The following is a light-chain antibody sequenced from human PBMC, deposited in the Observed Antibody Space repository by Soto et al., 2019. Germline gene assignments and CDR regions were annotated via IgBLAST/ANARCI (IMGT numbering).Light chain of an antibody. J-gene: IGLJ3*02. CDR3: AAWDDSLNGPV. V-gene: IGLV2-8*01. CDR1: SSDVGGYNY. Sequence: QSVLTQPPSASGSPGQSVTISCTGTSSDVGGYNYVSWNQQHPGKAPKLLIYEVSTRPSGVPDRFSGSKSGTSASLAISGLQSEDEADYHCAAWDDSLNGPVFGGGTKVTVL. CDR2: EVS.